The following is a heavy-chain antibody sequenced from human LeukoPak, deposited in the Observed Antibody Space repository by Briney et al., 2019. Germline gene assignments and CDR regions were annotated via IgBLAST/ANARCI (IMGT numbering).Heavy chain of an antibody. CDR3: ARQAVADLYYFDY. J-gene: IGHJ4*02. V-gene: IGHV4-59*01. CDR1: GGSISSYY. D-gene: IGHD6-19*01. CDR2: IYYSGST. Sequence: PSETLSLTCTASGGSISSYYWSWIRQPPGKGLEWIGYIYYSGSTNYNPSLKSRVTISVDTSKNQFSLKLSSVTAADTAVYYCARQAVADLYYFDYWGQGTLVTVSS.